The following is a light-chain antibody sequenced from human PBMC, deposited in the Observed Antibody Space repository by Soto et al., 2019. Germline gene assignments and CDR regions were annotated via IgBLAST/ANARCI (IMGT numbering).Light chain of an antibody. J-gene: IGLJ3*02. V-gene: IGLV1-47*01. CDR2: KNN. CDR1: SSNIGRNF. Sequence: QSVLPQPPSASGTPGQRVTISCSGSSSNIGRNFVYWYQQLPGTAPKLLIYKNNQRPSGVPDRFSGSKSGPSASLAISGLXXXXXXXYYCATWDASLSAWVFGGGTK. CDR3: ATWDASLSAWV.